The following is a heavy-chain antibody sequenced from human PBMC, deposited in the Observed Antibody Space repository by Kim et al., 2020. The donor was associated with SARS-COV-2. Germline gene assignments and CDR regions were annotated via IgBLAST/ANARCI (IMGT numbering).Heavy chain of an antibody. Sequence: ASVKVSCKASGYTFTSYAMHWVRQAPGQRLEWMGWINAGNGNTKYSQKFQGRVTITRDTSASTAYMELSSLRSEDTAVYYCARDLHFGWFSGWGQFMASIDYWGQGTLVTVSS. CDR2: INAGNGNT. J-gene: IGHJ4*02. CDR1: GYTFTSYA. D-gene: IGHD6-19*01. V-gene: IGHV1-3*01. CDR3: ARDLHFGWFSGWGQFMASIDY.